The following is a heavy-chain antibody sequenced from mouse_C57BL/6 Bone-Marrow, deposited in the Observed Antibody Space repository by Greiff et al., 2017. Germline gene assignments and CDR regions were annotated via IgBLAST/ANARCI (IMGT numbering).Heavy chain of an antibody. Sequence: QVQLKQPGAELVKPGASVKLSCKASGYTFTSYWMHWVKQRPGRGLEWIGRIDPNSGGTKYNEKFKSKATLTVDKPSSTAYMQLSSLTSEDSAVYYCATRSSKITTVVDYWGQGTTLTVSS. CDR3: ATRSSKITTVVDY. J-gene: IGHJ2*01. V-gene: IGHV1-72*01. CDR2: IDPNSGGT. D-gene: IGHD1-1*01. CDR1: GYTFTSYW.